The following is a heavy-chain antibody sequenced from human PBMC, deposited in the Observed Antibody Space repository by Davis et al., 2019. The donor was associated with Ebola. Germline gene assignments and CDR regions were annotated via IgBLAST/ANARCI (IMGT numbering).Heavy chain of an antibody. CDR3: ARAPLGDYGYYYGMDV. V-gene: IGHV4-31*03. D-gene: IGHD4-17*01. CDR1: GGSISSGGYY. CDR2: IYYSGST. Sequence: LRLSCTVSGGSISSGGYYWSWIRQHPGKGLEWIGYIYYSGSTYYNPSLKSRVTISVDTSKNQFSLKLSSVTAADTAVYYCARAPLGDYGYYYGMDVWGQGTTVTVSS. J-gene: IGHJ6*02.